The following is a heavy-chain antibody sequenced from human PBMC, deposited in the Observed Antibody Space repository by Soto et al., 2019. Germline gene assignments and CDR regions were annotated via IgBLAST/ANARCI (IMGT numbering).Heavy chain of an antibody. CDR1: GFTFSSYG. CDR3: ATGDTAMDVYYYYGMDV. D-gene: IGHD5-18*01. CDR2: IWFDGSNK. Sequence: LRLSCAASGFTFSSYGMHWVRQAPGKGLEWVAVIWFDGSNKYYADSVKGRFTISRDNSKNTLYLQMNSLRAEDTAVYYCATGDTAMDVYYYYGMDVWGQGTTVTVSS. J-gene: IGHJ6*02. V-gene: IGHV3-33*01.